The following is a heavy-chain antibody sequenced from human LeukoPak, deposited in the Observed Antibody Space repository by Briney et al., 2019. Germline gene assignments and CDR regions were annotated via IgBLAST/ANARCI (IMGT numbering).Heavy chain of an antibody. Sequence: GASLRLSCAASGFTFSNYAMSWVRQAPGKGLEWVSAIVGSGGSTYYADSVKGRFTISRDNSKNTLFLQMNSLRVEDTALYYCSKWGDYDVLTGYYDSDFWGQGTLVTVSS. CDR3: SKWGDYDVLTGYYDSDF. V-gene: IGHV3-23*01. J-gene: IGHJ4*02. CDR2: IVGSGGST. CDR1: GFTFSNYA. D-gene: IGHD3-9*01.